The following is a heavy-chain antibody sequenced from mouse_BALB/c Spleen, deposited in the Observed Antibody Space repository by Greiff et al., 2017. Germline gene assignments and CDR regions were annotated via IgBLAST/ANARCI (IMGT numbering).Heavy chain of an antibody. J-gene: IGHJ4*01. Sequence: QVQLKESGAELVRPGTSVKVSCKASGYAFTNYLIEWVKQRPGQGLEWIGVINPGSGGTNYNEKFKGKATLTADKSSSTAYMQLSSLTSDDSAVYFCARSGFMTTATDAMDYWGQGTSVTVSS. CDR3: ARSGFMTTATDAMDY. CDR1: GYAFTNYL. V-gene: IGHV1-54*01. D-gene: IGHD1-2*01. CDR2: INPGSGGT.